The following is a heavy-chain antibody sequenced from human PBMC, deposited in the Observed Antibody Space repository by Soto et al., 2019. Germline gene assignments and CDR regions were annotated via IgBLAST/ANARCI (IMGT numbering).Heavy chain of an antibody. J-gene: IGHJ3*02. Sequence: PGGSLRLACAASGFTFSSYAMSWVRQAPGKGLEWVSAISGSGGSTYYADSVKGRFTISRDNSKNTLYLQMNSLRAEDTAVYYCAKDGTDVGAFDIWGQGTMVTVSS. D-gene: IGHD3-10*02. V-gene: IGHV3-23*01. CDR1: GFTFSSYA. CDR2: ISGSGGST. CDR3: AKDGTDVGAFDI.